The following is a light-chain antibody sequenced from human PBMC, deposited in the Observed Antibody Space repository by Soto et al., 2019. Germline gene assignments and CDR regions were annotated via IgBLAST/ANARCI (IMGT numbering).Light chain of an antibody. CDR1: SSNIGGNS. J-gene: IGLJ1*01. Sequence: QSVLTQPPSVSAAPGQEVTISCSGSSSNIGGNSVSWYQQLPGTAPKLLIYDDNKLPSVIPARFSGSKSGTSPTLGITGFQTGDEADYYCGSWDSSLSAYVFGNGNKVSVL. CDR2: DDN. V-gene: IGLV1-51*01. CDR3: GSWDSSLSAYV.